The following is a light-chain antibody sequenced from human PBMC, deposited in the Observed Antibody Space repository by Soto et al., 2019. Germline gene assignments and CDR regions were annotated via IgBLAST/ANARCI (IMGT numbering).Light chain of an antibody. V-gene: IGLV2-11*01. CDR1: SSDVGGYNY. CDR3: CSYAGTSIP. Sequence: LTQPRSVSGSPGQSVSISCTGTSSDVGGYNYVSWYQHHPGKAPKLIIYDVTKRPSGVPDRFSGSRSGNTASLTISGLQAEDEADYYCCSYAGTSIPFGTGTKVTVL. CDR2: DVT. J-gene: IGLJ1*01.